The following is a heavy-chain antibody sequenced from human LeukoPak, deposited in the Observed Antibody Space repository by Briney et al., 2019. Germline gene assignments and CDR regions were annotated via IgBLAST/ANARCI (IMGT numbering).Heavy chain of an antibody. D-gene: IGHD2-2*01. CDR3: ARGVPVGLNYFDY. Sequence: ASVKVSCKTSGYSFTDYYIHCVRQAPGQGLEWMGWINPNSGGTNYAQKFQGRVTMTRNTSIRTTYMDLSRLISDDTAVYYCARGVPVGLNYFDYWGQGTLVTVSS. CDR2: INPNSGGT. V-gene: IGHV1-2*02. CDR1: GYSFTDYY. J-gene: IGHJ4*02.